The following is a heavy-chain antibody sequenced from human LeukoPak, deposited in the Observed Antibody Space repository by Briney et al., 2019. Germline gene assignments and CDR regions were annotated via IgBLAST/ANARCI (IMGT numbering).Heavy chain of an antibody. V-gene: IGHV3-21*01. J-gene: IGHJ3*02. CDR2: ISSSGTYI. CDR1: GFPFSSYA. CDR3: ARWAAFDI. Sequence: GGSLRLSCAASGFPFSSYALSWVRQAPGKGLEWVSSISSSGTYIYYADSVKGRFTISRDNAKNSLYLQMNSLRAEDTAVYYCARWAAFDIWGQGTMVTVSS.